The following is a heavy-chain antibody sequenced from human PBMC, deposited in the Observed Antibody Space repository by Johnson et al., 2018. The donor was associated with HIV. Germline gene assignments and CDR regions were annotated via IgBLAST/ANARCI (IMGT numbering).Heavy chain of an antibody. Sequence: MLLVESGGCVVQPGGSLRLSCAASGFTFSSYWMHWVRQAPGKGLVWVSRINSDGSSTSYADSVKGRFTISRDNAKNTLYLQMNSLRAEDTAVYYCARGAPDYYDIPKNAFDIWGQGTMVTVSS. V-gene: IGHV3-74*02. CDR3: ARGAPDYYDIPKNAFDI. CDR2: INSDGSST. CDR1: GFTFSSYW. J-gene: IGHJ3*02. D-gene: IGHD3-22*01.